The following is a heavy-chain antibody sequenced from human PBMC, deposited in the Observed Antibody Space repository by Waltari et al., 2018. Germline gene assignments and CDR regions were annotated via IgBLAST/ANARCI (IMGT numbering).Heavy chain of an antibody. CDR3: ARDLLLERHL. CDR1: GFTFSGYS. D-gene: IGHD1-1*01. J-gene: IGHJ1*01. Sequence: EAQLVESGGGLVKPGGSLRLSCVASGFTFSGYSMNWVRQAPGEGPEWVSSIVGTYSYKYYVDSVKGRFTISRDNAKNSLYLQMDSLRVEDSAVYYCARDLLLERHLWGRDTLVTVSS. V-gene: IGHV3-21*02. CDR2: IVGTYSYK.